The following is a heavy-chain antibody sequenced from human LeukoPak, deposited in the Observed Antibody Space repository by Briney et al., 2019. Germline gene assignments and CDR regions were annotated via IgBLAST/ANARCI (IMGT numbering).Heavy chain of an antibody. D-gene: IGHD2-15*01. CDR2: IYTSGST. J-gene: IGHJ4*02. V-gene: IGHV4-61*02. Sequence: SETLSLTCTVSGGSISSGSYYWSWIRQPAGKGLEWIGRIYTSGSTNYNPSLKSRVTISVDTSKNQFSLKLSSVTAADTTVYYCARAKVLDIVVVVAATNFDYWGQGTLVTVSS. CDR3: ARAKVLDIVVVVAATNFDY. CDR1: GGSISSGSYY.